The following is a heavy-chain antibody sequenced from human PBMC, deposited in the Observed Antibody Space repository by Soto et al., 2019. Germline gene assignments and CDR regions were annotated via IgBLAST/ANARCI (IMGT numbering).Heavy chain of an antibody. Sequence: ASLKVSCKASGYTFTIYAMHWVLQAPGQRLEWMGWINAGNGNTKYSQKFQGRVTMTRDTSTSTVYMELSSLRSEDTAVYYCARDLPSSDCSGGSCQSFDPWGQGTLVTVS. CDR2: INAGNGNT. CDR3: ARDLPSSDCSGGSCQSFDP. J-gene: IGHJ5*02. V-gene: IGHV1-3*01. CDR1: GYTFTIYA. D-gene: IGHD2-15*01.